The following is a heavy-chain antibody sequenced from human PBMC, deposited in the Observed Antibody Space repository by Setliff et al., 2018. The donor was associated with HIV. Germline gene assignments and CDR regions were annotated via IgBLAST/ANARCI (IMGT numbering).Heavy chain of an antibody. CDR3: ARGLYSSSSRGAFDI. CDR1: GYTLTEVS. D-gene: IGHD6-6*01. Sequence: GASVKVSCKISGYTLTEVSMHWVRQAPGKGLEWMGWISAYNGNTDYAQKVQGRVTMTTDTSTSTAYMELRSLRSDDTAVYYCARGLYSSSSRGAFDIWGQGTMVTVSS. V-gene: IGHV1-18*01. CDR2: ISAYNGNT. J-gene: IGHJ3*02.